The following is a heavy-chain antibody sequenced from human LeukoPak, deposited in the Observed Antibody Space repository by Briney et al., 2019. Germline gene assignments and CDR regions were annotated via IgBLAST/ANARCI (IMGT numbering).Heavy chain of an antibody. CDR2: IFYSGST. Sequence: SETLSLTCTVSGGSISSYYWSWIRQPPGNGLEWIGYIFYSGSTNYNPSLQSRVTLSVDTSRNQFSLRLNSVTAADTAVYYCARGISRSYYYFDYWGQGTLVTVSS. CDR3: ARGISRSYYYFDY. J-gene: IGHJ4*02. CDR1: GGSISSYY. D-gene: IGHD1-26*01. V-gene: IGHV4-59*08.